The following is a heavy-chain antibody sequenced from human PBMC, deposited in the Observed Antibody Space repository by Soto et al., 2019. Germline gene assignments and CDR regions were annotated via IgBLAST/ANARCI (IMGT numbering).Heavy chain of an antibody. CDR2: INHSGST. Sequence: QVQLQQWGAGLLKPSETLSLTCAVYGGSFSGYYWSWIRQPPGKGLEWIGEINHSGSTNYNPSLKCRVTLPLATSETQFHLKMSSLTAEDTDVYYCARGIHYGHHTSICTLYMDVWGTGTTVTVPS. J-gene: IGHJ6*03. D-gene: IGHD4-17*01. V-gene: IGHV4-34*01. CDR1: GGSFSGYY. CDR3: ARGIHYGHHTSICTLYMDV.